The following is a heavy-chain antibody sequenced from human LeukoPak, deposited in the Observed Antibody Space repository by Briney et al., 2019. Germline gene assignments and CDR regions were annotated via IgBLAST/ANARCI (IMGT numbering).Heavy chain of an antibody. CDR3: ARASLWWLHAFDI. CDR1: GYTFTGYY. V-gene: IGHV1-2*02. D-gene: IGHD2-21*01. Sequence: GASVKVSCKASGYTFTGYYMHWVRQAPGQGLEWMGWINPNSGGTNYAQKFQGRVTMTRDTSISTAYMELSRLRSDDTAVYYCARASLWWLHAFDIWGQGTMVTVSS. J-gene: IGHJ3*02. CDR2: INPNSGGT.